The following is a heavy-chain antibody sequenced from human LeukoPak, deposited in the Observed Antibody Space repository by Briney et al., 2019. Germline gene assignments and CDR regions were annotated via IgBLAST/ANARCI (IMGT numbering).Heavy chain of an antibody. Sequence: SETLSLTCTVSGGSISSYYWSWIRQPAGKGLEWIGRIYTSGSTNYNPSLKSRVTMSVDTSKNQFSLKLSSVTAADTAIYFCARDHPIFGVVILDPWGQGTLVTVSS. CDR3: ARDHPIFGVVILDP. D-gene: IGHD3-3*01. CDR2: IYTSGST. CDR1: GGSISSYY. V-gene: IGHV4-4*07. J-gene: IGHJ5*02.